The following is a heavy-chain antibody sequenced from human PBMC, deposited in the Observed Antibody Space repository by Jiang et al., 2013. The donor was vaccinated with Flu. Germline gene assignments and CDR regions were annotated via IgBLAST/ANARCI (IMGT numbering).Heavy chain of an antibody. V-gene: IGHV2-5*02. D-gene: IGHD3-10*01. Sequence: TQTLTLTCTFSGFSLSTTGVGVGWIRQPPGKALEWLALIYWDDDKRYSPSLRSRLTITKDTSKNQVVLTMTNMDPVDTATYYCAHILWFGDNSWFDPWSQGTLVTVSS. CDR2: IYWDDDK. J-gene: IGHJ5*02. CDR3: AHILWFGDNSWFDP. CDR1: GFSLSTTGVG.